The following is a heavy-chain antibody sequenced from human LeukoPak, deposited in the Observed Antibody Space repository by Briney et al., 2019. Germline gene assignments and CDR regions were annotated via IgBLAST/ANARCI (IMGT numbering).Heavy chain of an antibody. CDR3: ARSSNGYSPYYYYYMDV. CDR1: GYTFTSYY. CDR2: INPSGGST. Sequence: ASVKVSCKASGYTFTSYYMHWVRQAPGQGLEWMGIINPSGGSTSYAQKFQGRVTMTRDMSTSTVYMELSSLRSEDTAVYYCARSSNGYSPYYYYYMDVWGKGTTVTVSS. J-gene: IGHJ6*03. D-gene: IGHD5-24*01. V-gene: IGHV1-46*01.